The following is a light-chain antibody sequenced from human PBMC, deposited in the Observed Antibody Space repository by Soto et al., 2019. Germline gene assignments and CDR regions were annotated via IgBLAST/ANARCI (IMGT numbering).Light chain of an antibody. V-gene: IGLV2-8*01. Sequence: QAVVTQPPSASGSPGQSVTISCTGTSSDVGGYNYVSWYQQHPGKAPKLMIYEVSKRPSGVPDRFSGSKSGNTASLTVSGLQAEDEADYYCSSYAGSIAVFGGGTKLTVL. CDR2: EVS. J-gene: IGLJ2*01. CDR1: SSDVGGYNY. CDR3: SSYAGSIAV.